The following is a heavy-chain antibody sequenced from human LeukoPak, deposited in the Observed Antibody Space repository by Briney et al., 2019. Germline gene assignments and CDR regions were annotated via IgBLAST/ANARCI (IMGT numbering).Heavy chain of an antibody. J-gene: IGHJ3*02. D-gene: IGHD3-3*01. CDR2: IWYDGSNK. Sequence: GGSLRLSCAASGFTFSSYGMHWVRQAPGKGLEWVAVIWYDGSNKYYADSVKGRFTISRDNSKNTLYLQMNSLRAEDTAVYYCARGLPHTYYDFWSGYYSLWYHDAFDIWGQGTMVTVSS. V-gene: IGHV3-33*01. CDR1: GFTFSSYG. CDR3: ARGLPHTYYDFWSGYYSLWYHDAFDI.